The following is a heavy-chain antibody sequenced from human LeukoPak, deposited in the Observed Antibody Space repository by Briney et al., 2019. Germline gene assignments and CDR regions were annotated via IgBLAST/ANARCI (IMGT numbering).Heavy chain of an antibody. Sequence: GGSLRLSRAASGFTFSSYSMNWVRQAPGKGLEWVSSISSSSSYIYYADSVKGRFTISRDDAKNSLYLQMNSLRAEDTAVYYCARGPAAGLFDYWGQGTLVTVSS. CDR3: ARGPAAGLFDY. V-gene: IGHV3-21*01. D-gene: IGHD6-13*01. J-gene: IGHJ4*02. CDR2: ISSSSSYI. CDR1: GFTFSSYS.